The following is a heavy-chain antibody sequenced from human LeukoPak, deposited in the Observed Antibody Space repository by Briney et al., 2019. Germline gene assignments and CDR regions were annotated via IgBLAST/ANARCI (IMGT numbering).Heavy chain of an antibody. Sequence: GASVKVSCKASGYTFTGSYMHWVRQAPGLGLEWMGWINCISGGTKYAQKFQGRVTMTRDTSITTAYMEVSSLRSDDTAVYYCARVPPDGGWYSGYWGQGTLVTVSS. D-gene: IGHD6-19*01. CDR3: ARVPPDGGWYSGY. CDR2: INCISGGT. V-gene: IGHV1-2*02. J-gene: IGHJ4*02. CDR1: GYTFTGSY.